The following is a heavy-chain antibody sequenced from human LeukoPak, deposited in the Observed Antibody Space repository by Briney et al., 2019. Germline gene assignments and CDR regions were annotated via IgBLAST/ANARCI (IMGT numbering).Heavy chain of an antibody. V-gene: IGHV4-59*01. J-gene: IGHJ4*02. D-gene: IGHD3-3*01. CDR3: AREAANGITIFTPHFDY. CDR1: GGSISSYY. Sequence: SETLSFTCTVSGGSISSYYWSWIRQPPGKGLEWIGYIYYSGSTNYNPSLKSRVTISVDTSKNQFSLKLSSVTAADPAVYYCAREAANGITIFTPHFDYWGQGTLVTVSS. CDR2: IYYSGST.